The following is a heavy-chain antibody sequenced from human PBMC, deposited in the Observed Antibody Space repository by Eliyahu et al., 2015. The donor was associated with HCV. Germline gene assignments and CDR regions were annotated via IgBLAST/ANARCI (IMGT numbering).Heavy chain of an antibody. CDR3: ASGGGGIAVAGTGGWFDP. V-gene: IGHV4-59*01. D-gene: IGHD6-19*01. J-gene: IGHJ5*02. CDR2: IYYSGST. Sequence: QVQLQESGPGLVKPSETLSLTCPVPGGSISSYYWSWIRQPPGKGLEWIAYIYYSGSTNYNPSLKSRVSISVDTSKNQFSLKLSSVTAADTAFYYCASGGGGIAVAGTGGWFDPWGQGTLVTVSS. CDR1: GGSISSYY.